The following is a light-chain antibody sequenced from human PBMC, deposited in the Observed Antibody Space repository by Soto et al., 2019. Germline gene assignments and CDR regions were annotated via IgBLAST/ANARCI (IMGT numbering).Light chain of an antibody. Sequence: EIVITQSPATLSVSPGERATLSCRASQSVSSNLAWYQQKPGQAPRLLIYGASTRATGIPARFSGSGSGTAFTLTISSLQSEDFAVYYCQQYNNWPEWTFGQGTKVEI. CDR1: QSVSSN. CDR2: GAS. J-gene: IGKJ1*01. V-gene: IGKV3-15*01. CDR3: QQYNNWPEWT.